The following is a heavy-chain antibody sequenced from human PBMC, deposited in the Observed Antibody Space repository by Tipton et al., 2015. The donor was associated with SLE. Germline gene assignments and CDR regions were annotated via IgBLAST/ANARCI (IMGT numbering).Heavy chain of an antibody. J-gene: IGHJ4*02. D-gene: IGHD2/OR15-2a*01. V-gene: IGHV4-61*01. CDR3: ARDSTRWSF. Sequence: TLSLTCTVSGASVSGFLSNNYWSWIRQSPGKGLGWIGYIYTSGTTNYNPSLKSRVTLSVDTSKNQFSLQLTSVTAADTAVYYCARDSTRWSFWGQGTLVTVSS. CDR2: IYTSGTT. CDR1: GASVSGFLSNNY.